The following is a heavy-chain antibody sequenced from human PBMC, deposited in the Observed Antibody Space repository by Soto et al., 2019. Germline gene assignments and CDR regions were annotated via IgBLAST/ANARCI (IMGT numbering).Heavy chain of an antibody. CDR2: IIPIFGTA. CDR3: ATHDYGGNSVKKFDP. CDR1: GGTFSSYA. J-gene: IGHJ5*02. D-gene: IGHD4-17*01. V-gene: IGHV1-69*13. Sequence: VKVSCKASGGTFSSYAISRVRQAPGQGLEWMGGIIPIFGTANYAQKFQGKVTITADESTSTAHMELSSLRSEDTAVYYCATHDYGGNSVKKFDPWGQGTLVTVSS.